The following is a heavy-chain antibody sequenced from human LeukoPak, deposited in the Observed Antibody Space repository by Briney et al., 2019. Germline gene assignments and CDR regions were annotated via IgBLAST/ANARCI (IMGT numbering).Heavy chain of an antibody. V-gene: IGHV6-1*01. CDR2: TYYRSNWYN. Sequence: SQTLSLTCAISGDSVSDNSVTWNWIRQSPSRGLEWLGRTYYRSNWYNEYALSVRSRVTINSDTSKNQLSLHLNSVTPEDTAVYYCVRWNEDWYFDYWGQGTLVTVSS. CDR3: VRWNEDWYFDY. D-gene: IGHD3/OR15-3a*01. J-gene: IGHJ4*02. CDR1: GDSVSDNSVT.